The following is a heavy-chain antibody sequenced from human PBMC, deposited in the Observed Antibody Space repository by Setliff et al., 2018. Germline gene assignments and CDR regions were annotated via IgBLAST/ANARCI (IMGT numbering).Heavy chain of an antibody. CDR1: GYSFTDNW. CDR2: IYPADSET. CDR3: TRRYGSGSFQDY. D-gene: IGHD3-10*01. J-gene: IGHJ4*02. V-gene: IGHV5-51*01. Sequence: HGESLKISCKASGYSFTDNWVGWVRHVPGKGLDWVGIIYPADSETVYSPSFEGHVTISVDRSTTTLYLQWSRLEASDSAVYYCTRRYGSGSFQDYWGQGTPVTVSS.